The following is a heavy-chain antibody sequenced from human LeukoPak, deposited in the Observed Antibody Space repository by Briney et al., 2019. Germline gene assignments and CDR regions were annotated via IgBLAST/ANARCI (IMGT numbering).Heavy chain of an antibody. Sequence: GGSLRLSCAASGFAFNTDWMNWVRQAPGKGLEWVATIKQDGSEKHYVDSVKGRFTISGDNAKNSLYLQMNSLRVEDTAVYYCARDRNSGWYIYGMDLWGQGTTVIVSS. CDR3: ARDRNSGWYIYGMDL. CDR1: GFAFNTDW. V-gene: IGHV3-7*01. J-gene: IGHJ6*02. D-gene: IGHD6-19*01. CDR2: IKQDGSEK.